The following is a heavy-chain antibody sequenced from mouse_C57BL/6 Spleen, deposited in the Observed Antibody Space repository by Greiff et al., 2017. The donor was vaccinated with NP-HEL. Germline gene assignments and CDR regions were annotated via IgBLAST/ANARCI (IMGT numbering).Heavy chain of an antibody. J-gene: IGHJ1*03. D-gene: IGHD1-1*01. Sequence: EVKLMESGPGLVKPSQSLSLTCSVTGYSITSGYYWNWLRQFPGKQLEWMGYISYDGSNHYNPSLKNRISITRDKSKNQFFLKLNAVTTEDTATYYCARRGSSYWYFDVWGTGTTVTVSS. CDR2: ISYDGSN. CDR1: GYSITSGYY. CDR3: ARRGSSYWYFDV. V-gene: IGHV3-6*01.